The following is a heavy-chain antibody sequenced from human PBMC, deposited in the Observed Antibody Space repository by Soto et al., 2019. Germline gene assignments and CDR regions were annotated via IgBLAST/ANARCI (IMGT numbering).Heavy chain of an antibody. V-gene: IGHV2-5*02. J-gene: IGHJ4*01. CDR2: IYWDDDK. D-gene: IGHD2-21*01. CDR3: ARIVAAGITYYFDA. Sequence: QITLKESGPTLVKPTHTVTLTCTFSAFALSTSGVGVGWIRQPPGKALEWLTFIYWDDDKRYSPSLKSRLTITKDTPKNQVVLTTPNLDPVDTATYSGARIVAAGITYYFDAWGHGTLGTVSS. CDR1: AFALSTSGVG.